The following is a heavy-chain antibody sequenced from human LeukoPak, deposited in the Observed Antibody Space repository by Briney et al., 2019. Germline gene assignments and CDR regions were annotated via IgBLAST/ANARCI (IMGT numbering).Heavy chain of an antibody. J-gene: IGHJ4*02. CDR3: ARVHGSGSSYNGDFDY. CDR2: IYYSGST. CDR1: GGSISSCDDY. V-gene: IGHV4-30-4*01. Sequence: SETLSLTCTVSGGSISSCDDYWSWIRQPPGNGLEWIGYIYYSGSTYYNPSLKSRVTISVDTSKNQFSLKLSSVTAADTAVYYCARVHGSGSSYNGDFDYWGQGTLVTVSS. D-gene: IGHD3-10*01.